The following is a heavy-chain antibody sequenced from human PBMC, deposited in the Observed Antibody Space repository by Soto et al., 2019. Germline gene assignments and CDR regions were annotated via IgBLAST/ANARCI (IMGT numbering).Heavy chain of an antibody. CDR3: ARGRVGATNYYYYGMDV. J-gene: IGHJ6*02. V-gene: IGHV3-13*01. CDR2: IGTAGDT. D-gene: IGHD1-26*01. Sequence: PGGSLRLSCAASGFTFSSYDMHWVRQATGKGLEWVSAIGTAGDTYYPGSVKGRFTISRENAKNSLYLQMNSLRAEDTAVYYCARGRVGATNYYYYGMDVWGQGTTVTVSS. CDR1: GFTFSSYD.